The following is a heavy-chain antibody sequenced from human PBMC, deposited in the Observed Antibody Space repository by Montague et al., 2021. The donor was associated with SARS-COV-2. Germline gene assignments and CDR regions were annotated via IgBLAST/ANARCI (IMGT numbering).Heavy chain of an antibody. Sequence: SETLSLTCAVYGGSFSVYYWSWLRQSPRSGLEWIAEIHHSGTANYNQSPTSRVSISVDTSKNQFTLKLTSVTAADTAMYYCAKERAVVRAARTLVAFDLWGQGTMVTVSS. J-gene: IGHJ3*01. CDR2: IHHSGTA. V-gene: IGHV4-34*01. D-gene: IGHD2-2*01. CDR1: GGSFSVYY. CDR3: AKERAVVRAARTLVAFDL.